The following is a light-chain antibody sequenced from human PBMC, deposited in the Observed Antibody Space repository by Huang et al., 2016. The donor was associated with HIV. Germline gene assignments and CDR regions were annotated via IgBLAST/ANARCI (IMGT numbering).Light chain of an antibody. CDR3: QKYNNWPWA. Sequence: EIVMTQSPATLSMSPGERATLSCRASQSVSTRLAWYQHKPGQAPRRLIAEASTRATGVPARFSGSGSGTEFTLTISGLQSEDFAVYYCQKYNNWPWAFGQGTKVEIK. J-gene: IGKJ1*01. V-gene: IGKV3-15*01. CDR1: QSVSTR. CDR2: EAS.